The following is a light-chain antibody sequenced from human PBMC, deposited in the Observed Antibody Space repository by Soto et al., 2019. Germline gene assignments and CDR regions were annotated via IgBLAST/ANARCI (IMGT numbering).Light chain of an antibody. CDR2: GAS. V-gene: IGKV3-20*01. CDR3: QHYQSGHPIT. J-gene: IGKJ5*01. Sequence: EIVLTQSTATLSLSPGERAPLSCTAAQSVGTRLAWYQHKTGQAPRLLISGASSRATGIPDRFTGSGSEASFTLTISRLEPEDFALYYCQHYQSGHPITFGQGTRLEIK. CDR1: QSVGTR.